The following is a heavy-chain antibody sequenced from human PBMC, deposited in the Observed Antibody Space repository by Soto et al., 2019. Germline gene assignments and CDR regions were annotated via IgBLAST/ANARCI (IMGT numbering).Heavy chain of an antibody. CDR3: ARLEGLATISYYFDF. D-gene: IGHD3-9*01. CDR1: DDSINSDKYY. Sequence: NPSETLSLTCSVSDDSINSDKYYWGWIRQPPGKGLEWIGSIYYRGDAYYNPSLQTRVTISLAKSKSQFSLKLNSVTAADSAVYFCARLEGLATISYYFDFWGPGALVTVSS. J-gene: IGHJ4*02. CDR2: IYYRGDA. V-gene: IGHV4-39*01.